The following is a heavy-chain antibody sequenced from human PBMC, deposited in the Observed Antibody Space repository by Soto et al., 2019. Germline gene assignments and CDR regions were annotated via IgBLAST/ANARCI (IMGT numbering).Heavy chain of an antibody. D-gene: IGHD5-12*01. CDR3: ARGIWLRSSFDS. CDR1: GGSISSSSYY. CDR2: IYYSGST. V-gene: IGHV4-39*01. J-gene: IGHJ4*02. Sequence: PSETVSLTCTVSGGSISSSSYYWGWIRQPPGKGLEWIGSIYYSGSTYYNPSLKSRVTISVDTSKNQFSLRLSSVTAADTAVYYCARGIWLRSSFDSWGQGTLVTVSS.